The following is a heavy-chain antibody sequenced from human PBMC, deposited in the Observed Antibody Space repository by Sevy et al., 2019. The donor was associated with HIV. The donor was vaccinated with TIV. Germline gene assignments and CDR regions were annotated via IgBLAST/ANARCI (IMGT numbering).Heavy chain of an antibody. V-gene: IGHV3-30*18. CDR1: GFTFTSYS. CDR2: ISYDGSNK. CDR3: AKDWQWLVAYYYGMDV. Sequence: GRSLRLSCAASGFTFTSYSLNWVRQAPGKGLEWVAVISYDGSNKYYADSVKGRFTISRDNSKNTLYLQMNSLRAEDTAVYYCAKDWQWLVAYYYGMDVWGQGTTVTASS. D-gene: IGHD6-19*01. J-gene: IGHJ6*02.